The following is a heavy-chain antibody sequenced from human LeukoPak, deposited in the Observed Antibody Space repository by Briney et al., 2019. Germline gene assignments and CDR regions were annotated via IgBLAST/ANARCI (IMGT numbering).Heavy chain of an antibody. CDR1: AFTFPTYG. Sequence: PGGSLRPSCAASAFTFPTYGMIWVRQAPGKGLEWVSYISSGSSSIYLADSVEGRFTISRDNGKNSLFLQMNSLRAEDTAVYYCARGRVDFDYWGQGTLVTVSS. CDR2: ISSGSSSI. V-gene: IGHV3-48*01. J-gene: IGHJ4*02. D-gene: IGHD2-15*01. CDR3: ARGRVDFDY.